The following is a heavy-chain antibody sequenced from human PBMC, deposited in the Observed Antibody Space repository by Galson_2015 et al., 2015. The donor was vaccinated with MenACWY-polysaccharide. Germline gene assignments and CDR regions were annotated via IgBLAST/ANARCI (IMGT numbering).Heavy chain of an antibody. J-gene: IGHJ4*02. V-gene: IGHV3-11*01. CDR2: ISSSGSTI. CDR3: ARETGSPYLLDY. D-gene: IGHD1-14*01. CDR1: GFTFSDYY. Sequence: SLRLSCAASGFTFSDYYMSWIRQAPGKGLGWVSYISSSGSTIYYADSVKGRFTISRDNAKNSLYLQMNSLRAEDTAVYYCARETGSPYLLDYWGQGTLVTVSS.